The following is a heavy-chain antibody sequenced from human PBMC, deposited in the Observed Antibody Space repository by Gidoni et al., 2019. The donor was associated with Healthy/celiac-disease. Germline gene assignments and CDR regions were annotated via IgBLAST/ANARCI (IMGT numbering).Heavy chain of an antibody. J-gene: IGHJ4*02. CDR1: GYLFTGYY. D-gene: IGHD3-22*01. V-gene: IGHV1-2*02. CDR3: ARGEYYDSSGYYYPRYYFDY. CDR2: INPNSGGT. Sequence: QVQLVQSGAEVKKPGASVKVSCKASGYLFTGYYMPWVRQAPGQGLEWMGWINPNSGGTNYAQKFQGRVTMTRDTSISTAYMELSRLRSDDTAVYYCARGEYYDSSGYYYPRYYFDYWGQGTLVTVSS.